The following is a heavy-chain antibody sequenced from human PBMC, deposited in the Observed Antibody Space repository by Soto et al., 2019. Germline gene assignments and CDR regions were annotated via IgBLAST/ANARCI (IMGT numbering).Heavy chain of an antibody. CDR2: INAGNGNT. Sequence: ASVKVSCKASGYTFTSYAMHWVRQAPGQRLEWMGWINAGNGNTKYSQKFQGRVTITRDTSASTAYMELSSLRSEDTAVYYCAKDGVIFGVVHGNGMDVWGQGTTVTVSS. J-gene: IGHJ6*02. CDR1: GYTFTSYA. V-gene: IGHV1-3*01. CDR3: AKDGVIFGVVHGNGMDV. D-gene: IGHD3-3*01.